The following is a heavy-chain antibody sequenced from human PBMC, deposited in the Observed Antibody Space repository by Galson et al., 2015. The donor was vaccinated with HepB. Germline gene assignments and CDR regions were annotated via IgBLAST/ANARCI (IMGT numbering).Heavy chain of an antibody. CDR2: INPSGGST. J-gene: IGHJ5*02. Sequence: SVKVSCKASGYTFTSYYMHWVRQAPGQGLEWMGIINPSGGSTSYAQKFQGRVTMTRDTSTSTVYMELSSLRSEDTAVYYCARGELLAARPGDDNWFDPWGQGTLVTVSS. CDR1: GYTFTSYY. V-gene: IGHV1-46*01. D-gene: IGHD6-6*01. CDR3: ARGELLAARPGDDNWFDP.